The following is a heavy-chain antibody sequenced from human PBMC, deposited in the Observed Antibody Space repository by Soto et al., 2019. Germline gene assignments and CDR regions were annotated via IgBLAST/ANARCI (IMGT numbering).Heavy chain of an antibody. D-gene: IGHD3-16*01. V-gene: IGHV3-66*01. Sequence: VGSLRLSCAVSGFSVTSNHMTWVRQAPGKGLEWVSILYSGGATDYADSVKGRLTISRDNSKNTLHLQMNSLRGEDTAIYYCVKNYGSVWGQGTTVTVSS. CDR2: LYSGGAT. J-gene: IGHJ6*02. CDR3: VKNYGSV. CDR1: GFSVTSNH.